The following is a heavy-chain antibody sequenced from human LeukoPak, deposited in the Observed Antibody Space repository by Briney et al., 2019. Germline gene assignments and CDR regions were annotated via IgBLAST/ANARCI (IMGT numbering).Heavy chain of an antibody. CDR1: GFTFDDYA. CDR3: ASSSRWLQLRI. CDR2: ISWNSGSI. D-gene: IGHD5-24*01. J-gene: IGHJ4*02. Sequence: GGSLRLSCAASGFTFDDYAMHWVRQAPGKGLEWVSGISWNSGSIGYADSVKGRFTISRDNAKNSLYLQMNSLRAEDTAVYYCASSSRWLQLRIWGQGTLVTVSS. V-gene: IGHV3-9*01.